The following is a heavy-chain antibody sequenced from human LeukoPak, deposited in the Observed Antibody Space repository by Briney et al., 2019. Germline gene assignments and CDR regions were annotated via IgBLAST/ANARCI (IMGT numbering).Heavy chain of an antibody. D-gene: IGHD6-13*01. CDR3: ARSLPYGTTWYGRSDF. V-gene: IGHV3-7*03. Sequence: GGSLRLSCAASGFPFNAYWMTWVRQAPGKGLEWVANIRQDGDTKYYVDSVKGRFTISRDNAMNSLYLQMNSLRAEDTAICYCARSLPYGTTWYGRSDFWGQGTLVTVSS. CDR1: GFPFNAYW. CDR2: IRQDGDTK. J-gene: IGHJ4*02.